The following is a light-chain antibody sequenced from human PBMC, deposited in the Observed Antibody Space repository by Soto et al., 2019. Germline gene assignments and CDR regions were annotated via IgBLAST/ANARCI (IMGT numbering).Light chain of an antibody. V-gene: IGLV2-14*01. J-gene: IGLJ1*01. CDR3: SSFAGTNSFV. Sequence: QSVLTQPASVSGSPGQSITISCTGTSNDVGGYNYVSWFQQHPGEVPKTIIYDVTNRPSGVSNRFSASKSGNTASLTISGLQAEDEADYYCSSFAGTNSFVFGTGTKLTVL. CDR2: DVT. CDR1: SNDVGGYNY.